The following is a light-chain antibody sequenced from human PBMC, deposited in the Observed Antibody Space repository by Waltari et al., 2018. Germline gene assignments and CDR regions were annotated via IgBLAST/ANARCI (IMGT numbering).Light chain of an antibody. CDR2: WAS. Sequence: DIVMTQSPDSLAVSLGERATINCESSQSVLYSSDNKNYLAWYQQKPGQPPKLLIYWASTRASGVPDRFSGSGSGTDFTLTISSLQAEDVAVYYCQQYYGTPVTFGGGSKVEIK. V-gene: IGKV4-1*01. CDR1: QSVLYSSDNKNY. CDR3: QQYYGTPVT. J-gene: IGKJ4*01.